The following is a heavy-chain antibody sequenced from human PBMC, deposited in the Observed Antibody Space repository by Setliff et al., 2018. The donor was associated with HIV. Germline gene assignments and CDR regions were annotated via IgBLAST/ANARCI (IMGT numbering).Heavy chain of an antibody. J-gene: IGHJ4*02. D-gene: IGHD6-25*01. Sequence: GGSLRLSCTVSGFTFSSYAMSGVRQAPGKGLEWVSAISGSGGSTYYADSVKGRFTISRDNSKNTLYLQMDSLRPKDTAANYCARAPSWQRQVDFWGQGTLVTVSS. CDR1: GFTFSSYA. CDR2: ISGSGGST. CDR3: ARAPSWQRQVDF. V-gene: IGHV3-23*01.